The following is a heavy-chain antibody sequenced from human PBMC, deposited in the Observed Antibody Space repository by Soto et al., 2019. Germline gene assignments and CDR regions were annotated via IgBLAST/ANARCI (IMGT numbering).Heavy chain of an antibody. CDR1: GFTFSSYG. J-gene: IGHJ3*01. D-gene: IGHD2-2*01. V-gene: IGHV3-33*01. CDR3: ARDSRPTRASLQY. CDR2: IWYDGSNK. Sequence: GGSLRLSCAASGFTFSSYGMHWVRQAPGKGLEWVAVIWYDGSNKYYADSVKGRFTISRDNSKNTLYLQMNSLRAEDTAVYYCARDSRPTRASLQYWGQGTMVTVSS.